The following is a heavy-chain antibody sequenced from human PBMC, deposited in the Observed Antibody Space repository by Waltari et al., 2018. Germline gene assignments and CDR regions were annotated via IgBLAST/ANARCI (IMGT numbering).Heavy chain of an antibody. Sequence: QVQLVESGGGAVQPGRSLRLSCAATGFTFSSYAMHWVRQAPGKGLEWVAVSSYNGNDKYYTDSVKGRFTISRDNSKNTLYLQMNSLRPEDTAVYYCAKVPGTSQLYYLDNWGQGTLVTVSS. J-gene: IGHJ4*02. V-gene: IGHV3-30*18. CDR2: SSYNGNDK. CDR3: AKVPGTSQLYYLDN. D-gene: IGHD1-1*01. CDR1: GFTFSSYA.